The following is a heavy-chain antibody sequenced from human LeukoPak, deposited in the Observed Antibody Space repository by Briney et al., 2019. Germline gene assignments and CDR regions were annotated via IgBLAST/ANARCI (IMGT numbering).Heavy chain of an antibody. CDR3: AKDMSYDSSGGFDY. Sequence: GGSLRLSCAASGFTFDDYAMHWVRQAPGKGLEWVSGISWNSGSIGYADSVKGRFTISRDNAKNSLYLQMNSLRAEDTALYYCAKDMSYDSSGGFDYWGQGTLVTVSS. CDR1: GFTFDDYA. D-gene: IGHD3-22*01. CDR2: ISWNSGSI. J-gene: IGHJ4*02. V-gene: IGHV3-9*01.